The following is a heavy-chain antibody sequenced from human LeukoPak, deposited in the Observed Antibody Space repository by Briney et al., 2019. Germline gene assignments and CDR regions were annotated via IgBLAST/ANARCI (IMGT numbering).Heavy chain of an antibody. Sequence: PGGSLRLSCVGSGFTFSNYSMNWVRQAPGKGLEWVSYISGTSNTIYHADSVKGRFTISRDNAKNSVYLQMNSLRADDTAVYYCARLSYDSGTHYTCYEYWGQGTLVTVSS. J-gene: IGHJ4*02. CDR2: ISGTSNTI. D-gene: IGHD3-10*01. CDR3: ARLSYDSGTHYTCYEY. V-gene: IGHV3-48*04. CDR1: GFTFSNYS.